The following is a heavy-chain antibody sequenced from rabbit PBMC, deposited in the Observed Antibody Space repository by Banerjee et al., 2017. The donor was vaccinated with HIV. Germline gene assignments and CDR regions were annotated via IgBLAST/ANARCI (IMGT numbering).Heavy chain of an antibody. D-gene: IGHD2-1*01. CDR2: IYAGSSGST. Sequence: QSLEESGGDLVKPGASLTLTCTASGFSFSSSYYMCWVRQAPGKGLEWIACIYAGSSGSTYYASWAKGRFTISKTSSTTVTLQMTSLTAADTATYFCARDRDDYGDYYFNLWGPGTLVT. CDR3: ARDRDDYGDYYFNL. CDR1: GFSFSSSYY. J-gene: IGHJ4*01. V-gene: IGHV1S40*01.